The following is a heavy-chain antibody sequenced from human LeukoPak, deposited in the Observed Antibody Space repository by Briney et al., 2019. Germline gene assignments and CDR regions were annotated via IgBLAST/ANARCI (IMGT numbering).Heavy chain of an antibody. D-gene: IGHD6-13*01. CDR3: ARLYSSSWYDYYYGMDV. V-gene: IGHV1-8*01. J-gene: IGHJ6*02. Sequence: GASVKVSCKTSGYPFTTWEINWVRQAAGQGLEWMGWMNPNSGNTGYAQKFQGRVTMTRNTSISTAYMELSSLRSEDTAVYYCARLYSSSWYDYYYGMDVWGQGTTVTVSS. CDR2: MNPNSGNT. CDR1: GYPFTTWE.